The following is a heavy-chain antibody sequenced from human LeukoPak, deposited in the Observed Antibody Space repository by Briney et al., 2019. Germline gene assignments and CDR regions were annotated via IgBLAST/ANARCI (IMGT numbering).Heavy chain of an antibody. Sequence: GESLKTSWKGSGYRFTSYWIGLVRQLPGKVVGWMGIIYPGDSDTSYRPSLQGQVTISADKSISPAYLQWSSLKASDTAMYYCAGMSGYYSDAFDIWGKGTMVTVSS. J-gene: IGHJ3*02. V-gene: IGHV5-51*01. CDR2: IYPGDSDT. CDR3: AGMSGYYSDAFDI. CDR1: GYRFTSYW. D-gene: IGHD3-22*01.